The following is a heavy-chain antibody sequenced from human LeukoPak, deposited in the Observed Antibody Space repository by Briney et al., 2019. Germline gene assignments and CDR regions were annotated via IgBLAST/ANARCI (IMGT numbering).Heavy chain of an antibody. CDR1: GHTFSGYY. D-gene: IGHD6-19*01. CDR3: ARDRSSGRDHDY. Sequence: ASVEVSCKASGHTFSGYYMHWVRQAPGQGLEWMGWINPNSGGTNYAQKFQGRVTMTRDTSISTAYMELSSLRSDDTAVYYCARDRSSGRDHDYWGQGTLVTVSS. CDR2: INPNSGGT. J-gene: IGHJ4*02. V-gene: IGHV1-2*02.